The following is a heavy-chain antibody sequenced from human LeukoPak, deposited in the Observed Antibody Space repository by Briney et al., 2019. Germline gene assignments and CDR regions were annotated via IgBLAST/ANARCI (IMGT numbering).Heavy chain of an antibody. D-gene: IGHD6-19*01. V-gene: IGHV3-23*01. CDR1: GFTVSSNY. Sequence: GGSLRPSCAASGFTVSSNYMSWVRQAPGKGLEWVSAISGSGGSTYYADSVKGRFTISRDNSKNTLYLQMNSLRAEDTAVYYCAKASSGWYAYFDYWGQGTLVTVSS. CDR3: AKASSGWYAYFDY. J-gene: IGHJ4*02. CDR2: ISGSGGST.